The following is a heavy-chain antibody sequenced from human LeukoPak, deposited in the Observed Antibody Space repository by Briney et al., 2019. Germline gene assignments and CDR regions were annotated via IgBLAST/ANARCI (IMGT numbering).Heavy chain of an antibody. CDR3: ARWSPQSYGKYYLDS. D-gene: IGHD1-26*01. V-gene: IGHV3-48*04. Sequence: GGSLRLSCTASGFTFSSYSMSWVRQAPGKGLEWVSYISSSSTIYYADSVKGRFTISRDNAKNSLYLQMNSLSAEDTAVYYCARWSPQSYGKYYLDSWGQGTLVTVSS. CDR2: ISSSSTI. J-gene: IGHJ4*02. CDR1: GFTFSSYS.